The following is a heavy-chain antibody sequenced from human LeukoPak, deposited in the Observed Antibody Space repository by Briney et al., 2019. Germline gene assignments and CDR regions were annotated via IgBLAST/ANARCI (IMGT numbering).Heavy chain of an antibody. D-gene: IGHD1-26*01. V-gene: IGHV1-69*13. CDR1: GGTFSRFT. J-gene: IGHJ6*02. Sequence: SVTVSCKASGGTFSRFTISWVRQAPGQGFEWMGGITPIFGTANFAQKFQGRVSITADESTSTAFMELSSLRSEDTAVYYCARDGGPQWELLTNYYYYGMDVWGQGTTVTVSS. CDR2: ITPIFGTA. CDR3: ARDGGPQWELLTNYYYYGMDV.